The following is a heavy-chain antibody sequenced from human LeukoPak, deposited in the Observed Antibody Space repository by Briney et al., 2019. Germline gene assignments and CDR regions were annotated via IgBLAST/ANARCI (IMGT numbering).Heavy chain of an antibody. Sequence: GGSLTLSCAVSGCTFSNYYMSWIRQAAGRGLEWVSYISSSGSTIYYADSVKGRFTISRDNARNSLYLQMNSLRAEDTGVYYCARGPSYSSSSLTYFDYWGEGTRVTVS. V-gene: IGHV3-11*01. D-gene: IGHD6-13*01. CDR2: ISSSGSTI. CDR1: GCTFSNYY. J-gene: IGHJ4*02. CDR3: ARGPSYSSSSLTYFDY.